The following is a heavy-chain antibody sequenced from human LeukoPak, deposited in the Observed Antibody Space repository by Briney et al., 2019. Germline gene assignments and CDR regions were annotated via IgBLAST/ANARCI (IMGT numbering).Heavy chain of an antibody. CDR1: GGSIRSYF. CDR3: ARAGYTGTWTFDY. V-gene: IGHV4-4*07. D-gene: IGHD3-16*02. J-gene: IGHJ4*02. Sequence: SETLSLTCSVSGGSIRSYFWSWIRQSAGRGLEHIGRIYSTGSTNYSPSLKSRVSMSVDTSKNQFSLTLRSVTAADTAIYYCARAGYTGTWTFDYWGQGILVTVSS. CDR2: IYSTGST.